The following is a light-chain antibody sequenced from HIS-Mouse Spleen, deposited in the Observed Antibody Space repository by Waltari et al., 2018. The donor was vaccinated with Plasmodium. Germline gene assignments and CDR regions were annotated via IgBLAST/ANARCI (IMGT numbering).Light chain of an antibody. CDR1: KLGSKR. Sequence: SYVLTQPPSVSVAPGQTARLTCGGNKLGSKRVHRYQQKPGQAPVLAVYDDSDRPSGIPERFSGSNSGNTATLTISRVEAGDEADYYCQVWDSSSDHPVFGGGTKLTVL. V-gene: IGLV3-21*02. CDR2: DDS. J-gene: IGLJ2*01. CDR3: QVWDSSSDHPV.